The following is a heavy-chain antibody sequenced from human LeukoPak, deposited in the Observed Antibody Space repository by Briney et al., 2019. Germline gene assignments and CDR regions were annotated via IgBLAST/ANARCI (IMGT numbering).Heavy chain of an antibody. CDR1: GFTVSSNY. J-gene: IGHJ4*02. CDR2: IYSGGST. CDR3: ARGTRMTPFDY. Sequence: GGSLRLSCAASGFTVSSNYMSWVRQAPGKGLEWVSVIYSGGSTYYADSVKGRFTISRDNSKNTLYLQMNSLRAEDTAVYYCARGTRMTPFDYWAREPWSPSPQ. V-gene: IGHV3-53*01. D-gene: IGHD1-14*01.